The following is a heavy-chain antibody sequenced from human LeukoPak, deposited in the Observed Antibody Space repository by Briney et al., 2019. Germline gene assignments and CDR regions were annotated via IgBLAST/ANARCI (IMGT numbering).Heavy chain of an antibody. CDR3: ARGSTMGRISMARGVIPDWFDP. CDR1: GGSISSGDYY. D-gene: IGHD3-10*01. CDR2: IYYSGST. J-gene: IGHJ5*02. Sequence: SETLSLTCTVSGGSISSGDYYWSWIRQPPGKGLEWIGYIYYSGSTYYNPSLKSRVTISVDTSKNQFSLKLSSVTAADTAVYYCARGSTMGRISMARGVIPDWFDPWGQGTLVTVSS. V-gene: IGHV4-30-4*08.